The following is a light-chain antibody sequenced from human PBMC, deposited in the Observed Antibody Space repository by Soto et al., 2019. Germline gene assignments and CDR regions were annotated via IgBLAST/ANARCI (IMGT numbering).Light chain of an antibody. V-gene: IGKV3-20*01. J-gene: IGKJ1*01. Sequence: DIVLTQSPGTLSLSPGERATLSCRASQSISSSFLGWYQQKPGQAPRLLIYGASTRATGIPDRFSGSGSETDFTLTISRLEAEDFAVYYCQKYYSSPRTFGQGTKVEFK. CDR2: GAS. CDR3: QKYYSSPRT. CDR1: QSISSSF.